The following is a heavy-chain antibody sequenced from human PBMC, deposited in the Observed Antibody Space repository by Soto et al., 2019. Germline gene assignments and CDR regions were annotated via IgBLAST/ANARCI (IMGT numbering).Heavy chain of an antibody. CDR1: GYTFTSYG. CDR2: SSAYNGNT. CDR3: AREVVYYDILTGYGIPWASAI. V-gene: IGHV1-18*01. J-gene: IGHJ3*02. D-gene: IGHD3-9*01. Sequence: ASVKVSCKASGYTFTSYGISLVPQAPGKRLEWMGWSSAYNGNTTYAQKPQGRVTMTTETSTSTDYMELRRLRSDDTAVYYCAREVVYYDILTGYGIPWASAIWGKGTMVPVSS.